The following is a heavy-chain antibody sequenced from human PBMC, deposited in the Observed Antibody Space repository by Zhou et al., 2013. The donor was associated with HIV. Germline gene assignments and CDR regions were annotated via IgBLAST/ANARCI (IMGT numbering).Heavy chain of an antibody. J-gene: IGHJ5*02. CDR2: MNPNTGNT. D-gene: IGHD3-10*01. CDR1: GYTFTSYD. CDR3: ARGITPNWFDP. V-gene: IGHV1-8*01. Sequence: QVQLVQSGAEVKKPGASVKVSCKASGYTFTSYDINWVRQATGQGLEFMGWMNPNTGNTGYAQKFQDRFTMTSNTATSTAYMELSSLRSEDTAVYYCARGITPNWFDPWGQGTLVTVSS.